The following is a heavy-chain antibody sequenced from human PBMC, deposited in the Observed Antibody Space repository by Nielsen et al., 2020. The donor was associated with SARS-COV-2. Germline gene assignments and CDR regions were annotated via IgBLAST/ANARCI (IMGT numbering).Heavy chain of an antibody. J-gene: IGHJ4*02. CDR2: ISGSGGST. CDR1: GFTFSSYA. D-gene: IGHD6-6*01. V-gene: IGHV3-23*01. CDR3: AKVSSSIAARRPVDY. Sequence: GESLKISCSASGFTFSSYAMSWARQAPGKGLEWVSAISGSGGSTYYADSVKGRFTISRDNSKNTLYLQMNSLRAEDTAVYYCAKVSSSIAARRPVDYWGQGTLVTVSS.